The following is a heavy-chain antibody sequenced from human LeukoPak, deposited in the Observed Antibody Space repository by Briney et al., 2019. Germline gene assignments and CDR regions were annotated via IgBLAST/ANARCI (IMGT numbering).Heavy chain of an antibody. D-gene: IGHD2-15*01. CDR3: AKAPRDGGKSRYYYGMDV. CDR1: GFTVSSKY. Sequence: GGSLRLSCAASGFTVSSKYMSWVRQAPGKGLEWVSAISGSGGSTYYADSVKGRFTISRDNSKNTLYLQMNSLRAEDTAVYYCAKAPRDGGKSRYYYGMDVWGQGTTVTVSS. V-gene: IGHV3-23*01. J-gene: IGHJ6*02. CDR2: ISGSGGST.